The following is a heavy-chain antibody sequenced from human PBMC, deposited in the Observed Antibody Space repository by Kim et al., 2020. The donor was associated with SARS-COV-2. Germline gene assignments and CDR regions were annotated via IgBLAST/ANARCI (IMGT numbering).Heavy chain of an antibody. V-gene: IGHV4-4*02. D-gene: IGHD4-17*01. CDR1: GGSISSSNW. CDR2: IYHSGST. CDR3: ASHPAPGDYVSSDY. Sequence: SETLSHTCAVSGGSISSSNWWSWVRQPPGKGLEWIGEIYHSGSTNYNPSLKSRVTISVDKSKNQFSLKLSSVTAADTAVYYCASHPAPGDYVSSDYWGQGTLVTVSS. J-gene: IGHJ4*02.